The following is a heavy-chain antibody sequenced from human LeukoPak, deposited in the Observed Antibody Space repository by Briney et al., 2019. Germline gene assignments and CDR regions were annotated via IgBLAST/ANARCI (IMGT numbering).Heavy chain of an antibody. CDR1: GFTFSSYG. V-gene: IGHV3-33*01. D-gene: IGHD2-15*01. J-gene: IGHJ4*02. CDR2: IWYDGSNK. Sequence: GGSLRLSCAASGFTFSSYGMHWVRQAPGKGLEWVAVIWYDGSNKYYADSVKGRFTISRDNSKNTLYLQMNSLRAEDTAVYYCARGYCSGGSCYRYYFDYWGQETLVTVSS. CDR3: ARGYCSGGSCYRYYFDY.